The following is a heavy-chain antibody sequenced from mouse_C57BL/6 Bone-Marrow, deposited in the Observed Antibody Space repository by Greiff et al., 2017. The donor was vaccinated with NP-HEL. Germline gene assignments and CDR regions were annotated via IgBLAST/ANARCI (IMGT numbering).Heavy chain of an antibody. Sequence: EVKVEESGGGLVKPGGSLKLSCAASGFTFSSYAMSWVRQTPEKRLEWVATISDGGSYTYYPDNVKGRFTISRDNAKNNLYLQMSHLKSEDTAMYYCARGYDEYYYAMDYWGQGTSVTVSS. CDR3: ARGYDEYYYAMDY. D-gene: IGHD2-2*01. J-gene: IGHJ4*01. CDR1: GFTFSSYA. CDR2: ISDGGSYT. V-gene: IGHV5-4*03.